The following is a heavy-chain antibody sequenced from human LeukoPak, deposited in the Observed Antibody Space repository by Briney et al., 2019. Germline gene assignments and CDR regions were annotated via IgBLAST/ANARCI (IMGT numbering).Heavy chain of an antibody. CDR3: AKDRIVVVPAAIDYYYYYYMDV. CDR2: ISSSSSYI. Sequence: PGGSLRLSCAASGFTFNTYSMSWVRQAPGKGLEWVSSISSSSSYIYYADSVKGRFTISRDNSKNTLYLQMNSLRAEDTAVYYCAKDRIVVVPAAIDYYYYYYMDVWGKGTTVTVSS. V-gene: IGHV3-21*04. J-gene: IGHJ6*03. D-gene: IGHD2-2*02. CDR1: GFTFNTYS.